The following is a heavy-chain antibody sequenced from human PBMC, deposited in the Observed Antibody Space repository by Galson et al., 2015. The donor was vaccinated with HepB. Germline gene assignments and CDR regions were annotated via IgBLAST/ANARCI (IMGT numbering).Heavy chain of an antibody. CDR2: ISSGADTI. Sequence: TLRLSCAASGFTFRDYYMSWIRQAPGKGLEWVSYISSGADTIYYPDSVKGRFTISRDDAKNSLYLQMNSLRADDTAVYYCARVGCSSTSYRWSPFDIWGQGTMVTVSS. V-gene: IGHV3-11*01. J-gene: IGHJ3*02. CDR1: GFTFRDYY. CDR3: ARVGCSSTSYRWSPFDI. D-gene: IGHD2-2*01.